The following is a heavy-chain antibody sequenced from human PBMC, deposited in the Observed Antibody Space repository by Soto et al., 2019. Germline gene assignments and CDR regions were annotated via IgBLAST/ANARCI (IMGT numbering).Heavy chain of an antibody. CDR1: GGTFSSYA. J-gene: IGHJ4*02. Sequence: ASVKVSCKASGGTFSSYAISWVRQAPGQGLEWMGGIIPIFGTANYAQKFQGRVTITADESTSTAYMELSSLRSEDTAVYYCARDRYGLRGLIDYWGQGTLVTVSS. CDR3: ARDRYGLRGLIDY. CDR2: IIPIFGTA. V-gene: IGHV1-69*13. D-gene: IGHD5-18*01.